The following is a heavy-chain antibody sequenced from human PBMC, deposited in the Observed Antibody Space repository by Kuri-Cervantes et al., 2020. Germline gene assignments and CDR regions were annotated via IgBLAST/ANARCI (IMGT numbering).Heavy chain of an antibody. V-gene: IGHV4-38-2*01. CDR3: ARVTVTTIASFDY. Sequence: ESLKISCAASGFTFSSYAMSWVRQAPGKGLEWIGSIYYSGSTYYNPSLKSRVTISVDTSKNQFSLKLSSVTAADTAVYYCARVTVTTIASFDYWGQGTLVTVSS. J-gene: IGHJ4*02. CDR2: IYYSGST. CDR1: GFTFSSYA. D-gene: IGHD4-17*01.